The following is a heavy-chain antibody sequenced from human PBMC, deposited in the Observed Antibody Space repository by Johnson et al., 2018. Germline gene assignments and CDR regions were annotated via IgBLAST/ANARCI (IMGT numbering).Heavy chain of an antibody. CDR3: AKEASLWFGESGDSFDI. V-gene: IGHV3-33*06. CDR1: GFTFSSYG. D-gene: IGHD3-10*01. CDR2: IWYDGSNK. J-gene: IGHJ3*02. Sequence: QVQLVESGGGVVQPGRSLRLSCAASGFTFSSYGMHWVRQAPGKGLEWVAVIWYDGSNKYYADSVKGRFTISRDNSKNTLFLQMNSLKAEDTAVYYCAKEASLWFGESGDSFDIWGQGTMVTVSS.